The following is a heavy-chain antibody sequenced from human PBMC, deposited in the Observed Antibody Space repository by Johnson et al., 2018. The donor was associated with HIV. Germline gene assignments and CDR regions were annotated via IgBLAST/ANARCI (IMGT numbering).Heavy chain of an antibody. J-gene: IGHJ3*02. Sequence: VQLVESGGGLVQPGRSLRLSCAASGFSFDDYAMHWVRQAPGKGLEWVSGISRTSGSIGYADSVKGRFTISRDNARSSLYLQMNSLRAEDTALYYCAKDREMATITFVEVAFDIWGQGTMVTVSS. CDR3: AKDREMATITFVEVAFDI. CDR1: GFSFDDYA. D-gene: IGHD5-24*01. V-gene: IGHV3-9*01. CDR2: ISRTSGSI.